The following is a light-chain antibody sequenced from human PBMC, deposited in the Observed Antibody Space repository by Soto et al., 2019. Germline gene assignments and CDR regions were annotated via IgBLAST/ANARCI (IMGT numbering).Light chain of an antibody. V-gene: IGKV3-20*01. CDR3: HHYGGSPIT. Sequence: EIVLTHSPGTLSLSPWEIATLSFRASQSVNIDYLGWFQQKPGQAPRLLIYGASTRATGIPDRFSGSGSGTDFTLTISRLEPEDFAVYYCHHYGGSPITFGQGTRLEIK. CDR1: QSVNIDY. J-gene: IGKJ5*01. CDR2: GAS.